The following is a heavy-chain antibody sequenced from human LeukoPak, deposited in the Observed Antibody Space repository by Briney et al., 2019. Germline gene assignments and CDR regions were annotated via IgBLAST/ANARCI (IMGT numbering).Heavy chain of an antibody. CDR2: IYSSGST. CDR1: AGSISNSY. Sequence: PETLSLTCTVSAGSISNSYWSWTRQPAGKGLEWIGRIYSSGSTDYNPSLKSRVTMSIDTSNNQFSLRLTSVTAADTAVYYCARVADILTGYALYYYAMDVWGQGTTVTVSS. J-gene: IGHJ6*02. CDR3: ARVADILTGYALYYYAMDV. V-gene: IGHV4-4*07. D-gene: IGHD3-9*01.